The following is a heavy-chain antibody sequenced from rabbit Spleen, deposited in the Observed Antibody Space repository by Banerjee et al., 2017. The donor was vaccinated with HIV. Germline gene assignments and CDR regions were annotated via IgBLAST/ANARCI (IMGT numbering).Heavy chain of an antibody. Sequence: QEQLEESGGGLVKPGGTLTLTCKASGFSFSNNYMCWVRQAPGKGLEWIACINIVTGKSVYASWAKGRFIMSRTSSTTVTLQMTSLTAADTATYFCARDLVAVIGWNFNLWGPGTLVTVS. J-gene: IGHJ4*01. V-gene: IGHV1S45*01. CDR2: INIVTGKS. CDR3: ARDLVAVIGWNFNL. D-gene: IGHD1-1*01. CDR1: GFSFSNNY.